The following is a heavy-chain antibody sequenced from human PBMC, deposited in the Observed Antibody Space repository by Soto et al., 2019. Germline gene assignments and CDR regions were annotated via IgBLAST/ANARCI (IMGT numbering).Heavy chain of an antibody. Sequence: QVQLQESGPGLVKPSQTLSLTCNVSGESISSGGYYWSWIRHHPRKGLEWIGYIYDSESAYYNPSLQSRVTLSMDTSKNHFAMTLSSVTDADTAVYYCARASSSSSAADYWGQGTLVTVSS. V-gene: IGHV4-31*03. D-gene: IGHD6-6*01. J-gene: IGHJ4*02. CDR2: IYDSESA. CDR3: ARASSSSSAADY. CDR1: GESISSGGYY.